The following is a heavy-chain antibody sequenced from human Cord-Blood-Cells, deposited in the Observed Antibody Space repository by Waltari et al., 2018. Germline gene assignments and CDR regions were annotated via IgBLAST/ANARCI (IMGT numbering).Heavy chain of an antibody. J-gene: IGHJ5*02. CDR2: IIPIFDTA. CDR1: GGTSSSYA. CDR3: ARGYQLLYNWFDP. V-gene: IGHV1-69*01. Sequence: QVQLAQSGGEVKKPGSSVKVSCKASGGTSSSYAISWVRKAPGQGLEWMGGIIPIFDTANYAQKFQGRVTITADESTSTAYMELSSLRSEDTAVYYCARGYQLLYNWFDPWGQGTLVTVSS. D-gene: IGHD2-2*01.